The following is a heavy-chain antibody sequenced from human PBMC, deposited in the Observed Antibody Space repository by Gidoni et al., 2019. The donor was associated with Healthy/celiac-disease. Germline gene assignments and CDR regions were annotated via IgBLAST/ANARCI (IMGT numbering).Heavy chain of an antibody. Sequence: QVQLVESGGGVVQPGGSLRLSCAASGFPFSSYGMHWVRQAPGKGLEWVAFIRYDGSNKYYADSVKGRFTISRDNSKNTLYLQMNSLRAEDTAVYYCAKPLYLDYDFWSGYSGGGMDVWGQGTTVTVSS. D-gene: IGHD3-3*01. J-gene: IGHJ6*02. CDR2: IRYDGSNK. V-gene: IGHV3-30*02. CDR3: AKPLYLDYDFWSGYSGGGMDV. CDR1: GFPFSSYG.